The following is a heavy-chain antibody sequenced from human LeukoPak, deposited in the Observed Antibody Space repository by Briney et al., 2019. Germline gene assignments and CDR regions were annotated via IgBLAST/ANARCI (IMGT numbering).Heavy chain of an antibody. J-gene: IGHJ5*02. CDR2: ISWNSGSI. D-gene: IGHD3-3*01. Sequence: GGSLRLSCAASGFTFDDYAMHWVRQAPGKGLEWVSGISWNSGSIGYADSVKGRFTISRDNSKNTLYLQMNSLRAEDTAVYYCAKGYDFWSGYYTWGQGTLVTVSS. CDR3: AKGYDFWSGYYT. CDR1: GFTFDDYA. V-gene: IGHV3-9*01.